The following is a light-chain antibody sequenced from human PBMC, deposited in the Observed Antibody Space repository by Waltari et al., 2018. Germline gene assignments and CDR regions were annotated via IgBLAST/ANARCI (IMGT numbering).Light chain of an antibody. CDR3: QNHERLPAT. CDR1: QSIGSY. Sequence: EIVLTQSPGTLSLSPGERATLPGRASQSIGSYLAWYQQKPDQAPRLLIYGASNRDTGIPDRFSGSGSGTDFSLTISRLEPEDFAVYYCQNHERLPATFGQGTKVEIK. J-gene: IGKJ1*01. CDR2: GAS. V-gene: IGKV3-20*01.